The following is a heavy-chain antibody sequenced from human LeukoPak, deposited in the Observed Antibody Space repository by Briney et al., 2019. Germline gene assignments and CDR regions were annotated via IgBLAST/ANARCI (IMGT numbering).Heavy chain of an antibody. Sequence: SVKVSCKASGGTFSSYAISWVRQAPGQGLEWMGGIIPIFGTANYAQKFQGRVTITADESTSTAHMELSSLRSEDTAVYYCARDECSSTSCLGGYYYYGMDVWGQGTTVTVSS. CDR2: IIPIFGTA. CDR1: GGTFSSYA. V-gene: IGHV1-69*13. CDR3: ARDECSSTSCLGGYYYYGMDV. J-gene: IGHJ6*02. D-gene: IGHD2-2*01.